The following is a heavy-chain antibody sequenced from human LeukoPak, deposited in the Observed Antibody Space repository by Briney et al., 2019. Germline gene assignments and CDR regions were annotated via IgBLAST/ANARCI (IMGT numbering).Heavy chain of an antibody. Sequence: GGSLGLSCAGSGFSFSSYGMHWVRQAPGKGLEWMAFIRSDGSNKYYADSVKGRFTISRDNAKNSLYLQMNSLRVEDTAVYYCARVSGDGESSYRALDIWGQGTMVTVSS. J-gene: IGHJ3*02. CDR2: IRSDGSNK. CDR1: GFSFSSYG. V-gene: IGHV3-30*02. CDR3: ARVSGDGESSYRALDI. D-gene: IGHD1-26*01.